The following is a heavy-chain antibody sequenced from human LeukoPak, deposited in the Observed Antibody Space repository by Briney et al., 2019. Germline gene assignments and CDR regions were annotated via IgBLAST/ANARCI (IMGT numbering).Heavy chain of an antibody. CDR2: IYYSGST. V-gene: IGHV4-39*01. J-gene: IGHJ4*02. CDR1: GGSISRGSYY. D-gene: IGHD6-19*01. CDR3: ARDSRGWYGGFDC. Sequence: PSETLSLTCTVPGGSISRGSYYWGWIRQPPGKGLEWIGSIYYSGSTYYNPSLKSRVTISVDTSKNQFSLKLTSVTPADTAVDYSARDSRGWYGGFDCCGQGTLVTVSS.